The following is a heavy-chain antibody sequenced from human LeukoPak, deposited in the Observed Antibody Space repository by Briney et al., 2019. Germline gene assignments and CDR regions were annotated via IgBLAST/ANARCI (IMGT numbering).Heavy chain of an antibody. V-gene: IGHV3-33*06. J-gene: IGHJ4*02. CDR1: GFTFSRYG. CDR2: IWSDGTNR. D-gene: IGHD4-11*01. Sequence: PGRSLRLSCATSGFTFSRYGMHWVRQAPGKGQEWVAVIWSDGTNRYYGDPVKGRFTISRDNFQRTVYLQMDSLRAEDTAVYYCAKDAQRGFDYSNSLDKWGQGTLATVSS. CDR3: AKDAQRGFDYSNSLDK.